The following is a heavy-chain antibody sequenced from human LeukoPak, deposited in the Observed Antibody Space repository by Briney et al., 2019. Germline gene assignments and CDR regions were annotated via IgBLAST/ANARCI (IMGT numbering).Heavy chain of an antibody. V-gene: IGHV3-30*02. D-gene: IGHD3-22*01. CDR3: AKAGPMKLQHYFDY. J-gene: IGHJ4*02. Sequence: PGGSLRLSCAASGITLSSYGMHWVRQAPGKGLEWVALMRYDGSNRYYTDSVKARFTIHRDSSKNTLYLQMNSLRAEDTAVYYCAKAGPMKLQHYFDYWGQGTLVTVSS. CDR2: MRYDGSNR. CDR1: GITLSSYG.